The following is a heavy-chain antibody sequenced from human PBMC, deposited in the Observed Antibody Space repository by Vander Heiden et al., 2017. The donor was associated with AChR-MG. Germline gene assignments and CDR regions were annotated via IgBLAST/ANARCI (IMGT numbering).Heavy chain of an antibody. Sequence: QLQLQESGPGLVKPSETLSLTCPVSGGSIRSSSYYWGWIRQPPGKGLEWIGSIYYSGSTYYNPSLKSRVTISVDTSKNQFSLKLSSVTAADTAVYYCKVGHPDYYYGMDVWGQGTTVTVSS. CDR1: GGSIRSSSYY. CDR3: KVGHPDYYYGMDV. CDR2: IYYSGST. V-gene: IGHV4-39*01. D-gene: IGHD2-15*01. J-gene: IGHJ6*02.